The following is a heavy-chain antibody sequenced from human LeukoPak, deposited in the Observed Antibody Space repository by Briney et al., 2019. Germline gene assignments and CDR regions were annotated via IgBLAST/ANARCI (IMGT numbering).Heavy chain of an antibody. CDR3: ARTQCGSYHGAVDC. J-gene: IGHJ4*02. D-gene: IGHD1-26*01. CDR1: GDSVSSNSAA. V-gene: IGHV6-1*01. Sequence: SQTLSLTCAISGDSVSSNSAAWNSIRQSPTRGLEWLGLTYYRSKWFNDYEVSVKSRITVNPNTSKNQSSLQLNSVTPEDTAVYFCARTQCGSYHGAVDCWGQGTLVTVSS. CDR2: TYYRSKWFN.